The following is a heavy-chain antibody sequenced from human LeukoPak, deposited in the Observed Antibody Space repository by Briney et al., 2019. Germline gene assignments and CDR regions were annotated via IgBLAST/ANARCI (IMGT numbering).Heavy chain of an antibody. V-gene: IGHV4-61*01. CDR1: GGSVSSGSYY. CDR3: ASLLAGYLGNWFDP. Sequence: SGTLSLTCTVSGGSVSSGSYYWSWIRQPPGKGLERIGYIYYSGSTNYNPSLKSRVTISVDTSKNQFSLKLSSVTAADTAVYYCASLLAGYLGNWFDPWGQGTLVTVSS. CDR2: IYYSGST. J-gene: IGHJ5*02. D-gene: IGHD3-9*01.